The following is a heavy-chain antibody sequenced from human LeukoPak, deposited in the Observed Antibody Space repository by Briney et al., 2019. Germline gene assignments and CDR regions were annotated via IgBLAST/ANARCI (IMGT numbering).Heavy chain of an antibody. J-gene: IGHJ4*02. D-gene: IGHD2-15*01. CDR1: GGSISSSSYY. Sequence: PSETLSLTCTVSGGSISSSSYYWGWIRQPPGKGLEWIGSIYYSGSTYYNPSLKILVTISVYTSKAQFSLKLSPVTAADTAVYYCARSVCSGGSCFEYFDYWGQGTLVTVSS. CDR3: ARSVCSGGSCFEYFDY. V-gene: IGHV4-39*01. CDR2: IYYSGST.